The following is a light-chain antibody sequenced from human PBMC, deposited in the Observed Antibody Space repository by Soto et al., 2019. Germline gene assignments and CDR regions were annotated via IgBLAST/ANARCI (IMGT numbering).Light chain of an antibody. J-gene: IGKJ5*01. CDR1: QSISRY. CDR3: HQSYVTPIT. V-gene: IGKV1-39*01. CDR2: VAS. Sequence: SVSSLSASVSDRVTLXCLASQSISRYLNWYQQKPGKAPNLLIYVASSLQSEVPSRFSGSGSGTDFTLTISCLQPEDFATYYCHQSYVTPITFGQGARLEIK.